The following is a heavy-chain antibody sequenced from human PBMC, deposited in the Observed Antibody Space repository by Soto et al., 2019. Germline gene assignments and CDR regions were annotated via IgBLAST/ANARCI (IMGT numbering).Heavy chain of an antibody. Sequence: QVQLVESGGGVVQPGRSLRLSCAASGFTFSNYGMHWVRQAPGKGLEWVAIIWYDGSNKYYADSVKGRFTISRDNSENTLYLQMNSLRAEDTAVYYCARDRHSSGWYDLDYWGQGTLVTVSS. CDR1: GFTFSNYG. J-gene: IGHJ4*02. D-gene: IGHD6-19*01. CDR2: IWYDGSNK. V-gene: IGHV3-33*01. CDR3: ARDRHSSGWYDLDY.